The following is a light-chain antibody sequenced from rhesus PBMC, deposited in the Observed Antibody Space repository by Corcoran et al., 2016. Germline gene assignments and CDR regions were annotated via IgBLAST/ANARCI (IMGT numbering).Light chain of an antibody. CDR3: HQYYSIPYS. V-gene: IGKV1-25*01. Sequence: DIQMTQSPSSLSASVGDRVTITCRASQDITNDLAWYQQQPGETPKLLFYEASSLRSGSPSRFSGSGSGTDFTLTISSLHSEDFASFYCHQYYSIPYSFGQGTKVEIK. CDR1: QDITND. J-gene: IGKJ2*01. CDR2: EAS.